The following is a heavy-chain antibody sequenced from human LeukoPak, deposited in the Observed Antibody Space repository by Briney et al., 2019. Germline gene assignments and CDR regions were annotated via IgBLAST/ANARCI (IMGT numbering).Heavy chain of an antibody. Sequence: PSETLSLTCTVSGGSRGSFYWSWIRQPAGKGLEWIGRIYTSGTTNYNPSLKSRVTMSVNTSKNQVSLKLSSVTAADTAVDYCAREAPNPRARGYFDHWGQGTLVTVSS. CDR1: GGSRGSFY. D-gene: IGHD2-15*01. CDR2: IYTSGTT. J-gene: IGHJ4*02. CDR3: AREAPNPRARGYFDH. V-gene: IGHV4-4*07.